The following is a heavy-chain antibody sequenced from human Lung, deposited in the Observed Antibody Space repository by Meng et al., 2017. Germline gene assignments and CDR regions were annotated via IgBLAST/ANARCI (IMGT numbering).Heavy chain of an antibody. CDR1: SGSFSDYY. V-gene: IGHV4-34*01. CDR3: ARDRRLFVTPPSTIDY. Sequence: QVQLQQWGAGELKPSETLSPTCAVDSGSFSDYYWTWIRQPPGKGLEWIGDINHSGSTDYNPSLKSRVTISVDTSKNQFSLRLRSVTAADTAVYFCARDRRLFVTPPSTIDYWGQGTLVTVSS. CDR2: INHSGST. J-gene: IGHJ4*02. D-gene: IGHD2-2*01.